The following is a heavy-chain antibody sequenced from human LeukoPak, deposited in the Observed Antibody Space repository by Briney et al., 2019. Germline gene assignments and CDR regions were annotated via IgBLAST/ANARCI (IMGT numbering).Heavy chain of an antibody. CDR1: GFTFSDYY. J-gene: IGHJ4*02. CDR3: ARASDTYYYDSSGPPVSY. D-gene: IGHD3-22*01. CDR2: ISSSGSTI. Sequence: PEGSLRLSCAASGFTFSDYYMSWIRQAPGKGLEWVSYISSSGSTIYYADSVKGRFTISRDNAKNSLYLQMNSLRAEDTAVYYCARASDTYYYDSSGPPVSYWGQGTLVTVSS. V-gene: IGHV3-11*04.